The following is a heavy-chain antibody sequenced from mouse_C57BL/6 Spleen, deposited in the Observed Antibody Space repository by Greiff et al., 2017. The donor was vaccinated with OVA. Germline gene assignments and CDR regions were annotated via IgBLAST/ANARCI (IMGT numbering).Heavy chain of an antibody. D-gene: IGHD1-1*01. J-gene: IGHJ3*01. CDR3: AREGITTVGKAWFAY. Sequence: VQLKESGPELVKPGASVKISCKASGYSFTDYNMNWVKQSNGKSLEWIGVINPNYGTTSYNQKFKGKATLTGDQSSSTAYMQLNSLTSEDSAVYYCAREGITTVGKAWFAYWGQGTLVTVSA. V-gene: IGHV1-39*01. CDR1: GYSFTDYN. CDR2: INPNYGTT.